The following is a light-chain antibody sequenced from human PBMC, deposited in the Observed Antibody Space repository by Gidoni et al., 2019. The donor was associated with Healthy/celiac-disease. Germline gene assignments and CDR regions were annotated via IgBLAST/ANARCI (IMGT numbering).Light chain of an antibody. Sequence: DIQLTQSPSFLSASVGDRVTITCWASQGISSYLAWYQQKPGKAPKLLIYAASTLQSGVPSRFSGSGSGTEFTITISSLQPEDFATYYCQQLNSYPRVTFGQGTRLEIK. CDR3: QQLNSYPRVT. V-gene: IGKV1-9*01. CDR2: AAS. CDR1: QGISSY. J-gene: IGKJ5*01.